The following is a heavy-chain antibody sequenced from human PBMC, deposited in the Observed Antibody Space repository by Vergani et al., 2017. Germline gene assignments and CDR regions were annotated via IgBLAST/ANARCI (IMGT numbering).Heavy chain of an antibody. CDR2: IIPIIRLA. D-gene: IGHD6-19*01. CDR1: GDIFNNYT. V-gene: IGHV1-69*02. CDR3: ARVSPGDNSGWEPFDY. J-gene: IGHJ4*02. Sequence: QVHLEQSGTEVKKPGSSVKVSCKVSGDIFNNYTVTWVRPAPGQGLEWMGRIIPIIRLATSAQKFQDRVKITGDTSTNTVYMEMNNLRSEDTAVYYCARVSPGDNSGWEPFDYWGQGTLVTDSS.